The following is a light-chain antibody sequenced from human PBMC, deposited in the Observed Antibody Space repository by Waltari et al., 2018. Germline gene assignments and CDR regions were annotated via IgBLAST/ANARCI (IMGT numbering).Light chain of an antibody. Sequence: DVVMTQSPLSLPVTLGQPASISCRSSQSLVHSDGNTYLNWFQQRPGLSPRRLIYKVSNRDSGVPDRFSGSGSGTDFTLKISRVEAEDVGVYYCMQGTHWPPTFGQGTKVEIK. V-gene: IGKV2-30*02. J-gene: IGKJ1*01. CDR3: MQGTHWPPT. CDR1: QSLVHSDGNTY. CDR2: KVS.